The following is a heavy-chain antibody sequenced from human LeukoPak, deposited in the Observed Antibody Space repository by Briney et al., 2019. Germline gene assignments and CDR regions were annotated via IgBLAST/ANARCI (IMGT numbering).Heavy chain of an antibody. Sequence: ASVKVPCKASGYTFTGYYMHWVRQAPGQGLEWMGWINPNSGGTNYAQKFQGRVTMTRDTSISTAYMELSRLRSDDTAVYYCARRGIYYYDSSGYYCDAFDIWGQGTMVTVSS. CDR1: GYTFTGYY. J-gene: IGHJ3*02. CDR2: INPNSGGT. D-gene: IGHD3-22*01. CDR3: ARRGIYYYDSSGYYCDAFDI. V-gene: IGHV1-2*02.